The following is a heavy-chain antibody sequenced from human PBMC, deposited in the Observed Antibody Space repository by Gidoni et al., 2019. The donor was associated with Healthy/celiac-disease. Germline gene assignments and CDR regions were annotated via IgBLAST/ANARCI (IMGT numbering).Heavy chain of an antibody. V-gene: IGHV3-21*01. Sequence: EVQLVESGGGLVKPGGSLRLSCAASGFTFSSYSMNWVRQAPGKGLEWVSSISSSSSYIYYADSVKGRFTISRDNAKNSLYLQMNSLRAEDTAVYYCARGIGYYGSGSYFDYWGQGTLVTVSS. CDR3: ARGIGYYGSGSYFDY. CDR2: ISSSSSYI. D-gene: IGHD3-10*01. J-gene: IGHJ4*02. CDR1: GFTFSSYS.